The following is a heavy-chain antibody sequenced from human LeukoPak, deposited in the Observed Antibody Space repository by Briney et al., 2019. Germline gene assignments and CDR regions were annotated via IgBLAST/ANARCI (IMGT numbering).Heavy chain of an antibody. J-gene: IGHJ4*02. CDR1: GFTFSSYA. CDR3: ARDGRDTAMVTRIDY. D-gene: IGHD5-18*01. Sequence: GGSLRLSRAASGFTFSSYAMHWLRQAPGKGLEWVAVISYDGSNKYYADSVKGRFTISRDNSKNTLYLQMNSLRAEDTAVYYCARDGRDTAMVTRIDYWAREPWSPSPQ. CDR2: ISYDGSNK. V-gene: IGHV3-30*04.